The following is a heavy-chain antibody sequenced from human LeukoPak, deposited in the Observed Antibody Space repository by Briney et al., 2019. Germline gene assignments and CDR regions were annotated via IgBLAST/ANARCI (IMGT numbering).Heavy chain of an antibody. D-gene: IGHD2-2*01. V-gene: IGHV4-4*07. CDR2: IYTSGST. CDR1: GGSISSYY. CDR3: ARVRQLRYCSSTSCLNHNWFDP. Sequence: SETLSLTCTVSGGSISSYYWSWIRQPAGKGLEWIGRIYTSGSTNYNPSLKSRATMSVDTSKNQFSLKLSSVTAADTAVYYCARVRQLRYCSSTSCLNHNWFDPWGQGTLVTVSS. J-gene: IGHJ5*02.